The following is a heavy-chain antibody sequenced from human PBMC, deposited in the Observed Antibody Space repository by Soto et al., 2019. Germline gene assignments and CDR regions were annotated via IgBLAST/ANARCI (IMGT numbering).Heavy chain of an antibody. J-gene: IGHJ4*02. CDR1: GYSISSGYY. Sequence: SETLSLTCAVSGYSISSGYYWGWIRQPPGKGLEWIGSIYHSGSTYYNPSLKSRVTISVDTSKNQFSLKQSSVTAADTAVYYCARDRYSSLPFDYWGQGTLVTVSS. V-gene: IGHV4-38-2*02. D-gene: IGHD6-13*01. CDR2: IYHSGST. CDR3: ARDRYSSLPFDY.